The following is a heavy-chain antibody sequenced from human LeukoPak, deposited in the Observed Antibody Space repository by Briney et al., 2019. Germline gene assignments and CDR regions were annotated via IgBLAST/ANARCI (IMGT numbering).Heavy chain of an antibody. D-gene: IGHD6-13*01. CDR2: IYYSGST. CDR1: GGSIRSSSYY. Sequence: PSETLSLTCSVSGGSIRSSSYYWGWIRQPPGKGLEWIGSIYYSGSTSYNPSLKSRVTISVDTSKNQFSLKLNSVTAADTVVYYCARRQSSSWSFDYWGQGTLVTVSS. CDR3: ARRQSSSWSFDY. V-gene: IGHV4-39*01. J-gene: IGHJ4*02.